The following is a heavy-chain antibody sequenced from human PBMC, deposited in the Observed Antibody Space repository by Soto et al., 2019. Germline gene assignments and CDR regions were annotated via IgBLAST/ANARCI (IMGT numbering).Heavy chain of an antibody. CDR1: GDAISNDNYY. J-gene: IGHJ4*02. CDR2: IYSTGST. Sequence: QVQLQESGPGLVKPSQTLSLICTVSGDAISNDNYYWSWIRQPPGKGLEWIGYIYSTGSTTYNPSLRRRVTMSIDPSKRHFTLKLTSVTAADAAAYYCARGESMLPSVLTSHLDYWGQGTLVTVTS. CDR3: ARGESMLPSVLTSHLDY. V-gene: IGHV4-30-4*08. D-gene: IGHD3-16*01.